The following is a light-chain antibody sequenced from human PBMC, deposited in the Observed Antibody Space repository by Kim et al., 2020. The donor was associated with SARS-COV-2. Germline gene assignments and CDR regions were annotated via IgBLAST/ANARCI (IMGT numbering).Light chain of an antibody. V-gene: IGKV1-27*01. CDR3: QSYNRAPWT. Sequence: SASVGDSVSITCRASQDISNNLAWFQHKPGKAPELLIYAASALHSEVPSRFSGSGSGTDFTLTISNLQPEDVATFYCQSYNRAPWTFGQGTKLEI. J-gene: IGKJ1*01. CDR1: QDISNN. CDR2: AAS.